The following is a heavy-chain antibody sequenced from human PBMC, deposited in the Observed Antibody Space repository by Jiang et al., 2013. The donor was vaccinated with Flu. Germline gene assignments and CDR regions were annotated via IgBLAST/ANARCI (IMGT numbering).Heavy chain of an antibody. V-gene: IGHV1-2*06. CDR2: INPKSGDT. CDR3: AKQYSSASFDY. Sequence: GAEVKKPGASVKVSCKASGYTFTGNYLHWVRQAPGQGFEWIGRINPKSGDTYYAQKFQGRVTMTRDTSISTAYMELSRLISDDTAFYYCAKQYSSASFDYWGQGTLVTVSS. D-gene: IGHD6-6*01. CDR1: GYTFTGNY. J-gene: IGHJ4*02.